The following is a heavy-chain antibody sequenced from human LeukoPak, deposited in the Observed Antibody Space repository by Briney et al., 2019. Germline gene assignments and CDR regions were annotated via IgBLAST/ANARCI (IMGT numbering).Heavy chain of an antibody. CDR2: IYYSGST. Sequence: SETLSLTCTVSGGSVSSGSYYWSWIRQPPGKGLERIGYIYYSGSTNYNPSLKSRVTISVDTSKNQFSLKLSSVTAADTAVYYCARQSSSWYGAFDYWGQGTLVTASS. CDR1: GGSVSSGSYY. CDR3: ARQSSSWYGAFDY. V-gene: IGHV4-61*01. J-gene: IGHJ4*02. D-gene: IGHD6-13*01.